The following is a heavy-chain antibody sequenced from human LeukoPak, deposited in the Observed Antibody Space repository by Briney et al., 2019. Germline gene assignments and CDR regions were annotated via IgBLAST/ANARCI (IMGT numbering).Heavy chain of an antibody. CDR2: INHSGST. J-gene: IGHJ4*02. V-gene: IGHV4-34*01. CDR1: GGSFSGYY. CDR3: PRHENYYDISGYYPPYYFDY. D-gene: IGHD3-22*01. Sequence: PSETLSLTCAVYGGSFSGYYWSWIRQPPGKGLEWIGEINHSGSTNYNPSLKSRVTISVDTSKNQFSPKLSSVTAADTAECYSPRHENYYDISGYYPPYYFDYWGQGTLVTVSS.